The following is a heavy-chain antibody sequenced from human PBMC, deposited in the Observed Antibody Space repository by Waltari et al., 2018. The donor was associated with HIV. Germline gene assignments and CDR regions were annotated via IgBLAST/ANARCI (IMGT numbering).Heavy chain of an antibody. J-gene: IGHJ4*02. Sequence: RLSCAASGFTFSSYAMHWVRQAPGKGLEWVAIISYDGSNKYYADSVKGRFTISRDNSKNTLYLQMNSLRAEDTAVYYCARDRSTYYYDSSGYFDYWGQGTLVTVSS. D-gene: IGHD3-22*01. V-gene: IGHV3-30-3*01. CDR2: ISYDGSNK. CDR1: GFTFSSYA. CDR3: ARDRSTYYYDSSGYFDY.